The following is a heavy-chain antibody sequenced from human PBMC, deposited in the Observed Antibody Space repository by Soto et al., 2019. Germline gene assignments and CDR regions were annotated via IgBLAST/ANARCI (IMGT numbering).Heavy chain of an antibody. CDR3: ARDVGYGRSGTCQREWVDP. CDR2: VSGDNGNT. Sequence: QVQLVQSGAEVKKPGTSVKVSCTASGYTFSSHGISWVRQAPGQGLQWIGWVSGDNGNTNYAQSLKGRATRTTEPSTNTAHTELKRLVYNETAVYFWARDVGYGRSGTCQREWVDPWGQRPVVIVSS. J-gene: IGHJ5*02. V-gene: IGHV1-18*01. CDR1: GYTFSSHG. D-gene: IGHD3-22*01.